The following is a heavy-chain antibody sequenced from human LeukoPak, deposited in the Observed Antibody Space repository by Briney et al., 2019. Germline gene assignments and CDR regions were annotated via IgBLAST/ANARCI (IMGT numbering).Heavy chain of an antibody. D-gene: IGHD4/OR15-4a*01. CDR3: ARDSMVNPFDY. J-gene: IGHJ4*02. CDR2: IYHSGST. V-gene: IGHV4-38-2*02. CDR1: GYSISSGYY. Sequence: SETLSLTCTVSGYSISSGYYWGWIRQPPGKGLEWIGSIYHSGSTYYNPSLKSRVTISVDTSKNQFSLKLSSVTAADTAVYYCARDSMVNPFDYWGQGTLVTVSS.